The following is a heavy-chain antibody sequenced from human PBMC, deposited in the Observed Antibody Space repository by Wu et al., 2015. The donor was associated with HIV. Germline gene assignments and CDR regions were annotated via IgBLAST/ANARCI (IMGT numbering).Heavy chain of an antibody. CDR2: INPNSGGT. Sequence: QVQLAQSVSEIKKPGASVKVSCKASGYTFTGYYMHWVRQAPGQGLEWMGWINPNSGGTNYAQKFQGRVTMTRDTSISTAYMELSRLRSDDTAVYYCAREVVTGTHEGGYFDYWGQGTLVTVSS. CDR3: AREVVTGTHEGGYFDY. V-gene: IGHV1-2*02. CDR1: GYTFTGYY. D-gene: IGHD1-20*01. J-gene: IGHJ4*02.